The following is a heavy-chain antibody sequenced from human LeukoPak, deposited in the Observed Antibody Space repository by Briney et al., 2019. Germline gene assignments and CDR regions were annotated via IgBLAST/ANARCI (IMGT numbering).Heavy chain of an antibody. V-gene: IGHV3-11*04. Sequence: GGSLRLSCAASGFTFSDYYMSWIRQAPGKGLEWVSYISSSGSTIYYADSVKGRFTISRDNAKNSLYLQMSSLRAEDTALYYCARRYCSTTSCDTFDIWGRGTMVTVSS. D-gene: IGHD2-2*01. J-gene: IGHJ3*02. CDR3: ARRYCSTTSCDTFDI. CDR1: GFTFSDYY. CDR2: ISSSGSTI.